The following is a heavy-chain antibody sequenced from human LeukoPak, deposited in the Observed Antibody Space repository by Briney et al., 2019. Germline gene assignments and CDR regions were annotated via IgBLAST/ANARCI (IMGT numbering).Heavy chain of an antibody. V-gene: IGHV4-59*01. J-gene: IGHJ4*02. CDR2: IYHSGGT. CDR3: ARSDDYGDYFDY. Sequence: SETLSLTCTVSGASISPDYWSWIRQPPGKGLEWIGYIYHSGGTSYNPSLKSRVTMSVDTSKNQFSLKLSSVTAADTAVYYCARSDDYGDYFDYWGQGTLVTVSS. D-gene: IGHD4-17*01. CDR1: GASISPDY.